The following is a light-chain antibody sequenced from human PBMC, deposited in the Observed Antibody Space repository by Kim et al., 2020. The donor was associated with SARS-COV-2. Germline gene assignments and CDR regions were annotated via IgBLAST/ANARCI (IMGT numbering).Light chain of an antibody. CDR1: SSNIGSYNY. CDR3: SSFTTRSTLV. V-gene: IGLV2-14*03. CDR2: GVN. Sequence: QSALTQPASVSGSPGQSISISCTGTSSNIGSYNYVSWHQQHPGKAPKLMIYGVNKRPSGISSRFSGSKSGSTASLTISGLQAEDEADYYCSSFTTRSTLVFGGGTQLTVL. J-gene: IGLJ3*02.